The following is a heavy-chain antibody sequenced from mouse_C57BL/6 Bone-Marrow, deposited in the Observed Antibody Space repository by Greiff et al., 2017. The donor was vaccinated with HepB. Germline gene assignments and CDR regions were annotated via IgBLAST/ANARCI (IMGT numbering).Heavy chain of an antibody. V-gene: IGHV5-9-1*02. CDR2: ISSGGDYI. CDR3: TRADKYDYDAWFAY. Sequence: DVHLVESGEGLVKPGGSLKLSCAASGFTFSSYAMSWVRQTPEKRLEWVAYISSGGDYIYYADTVKGRFTISRDNARNTLYLQMSSLKSEDTAMYYCTRADKYDYDAWFAYWGQGTLVTVSA. D-gene: IGHD2-4*01. J-gene: IGHJ3*01. CDR1: GFTFSSYA.